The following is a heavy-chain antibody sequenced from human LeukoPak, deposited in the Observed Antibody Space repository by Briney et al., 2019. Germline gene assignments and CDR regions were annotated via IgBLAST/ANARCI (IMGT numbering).Heavy chain of an antibody. J-gene: IGHJ6*02. D-gene: IGHD1-26*01. Sequence: GGSLRLSCAASGFTFSSYEMNCVRQAPGRGLECVSYMSSSGGTIYYADSVKGRFTISRDNAKNSLYLQMNSLRAEDTAVYYCARDPSGSYPWYYGMDVWGQGTTVTVS. CDR3: ARDPSGSYPWYYGMDV. CDR1: GFTFSSYE. V-gene: IGHV3-48*03. CDR2: MSSSGGTI.